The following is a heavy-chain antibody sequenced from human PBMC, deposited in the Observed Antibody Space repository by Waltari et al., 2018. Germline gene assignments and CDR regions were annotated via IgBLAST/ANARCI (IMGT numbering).Heavy chain of an antibody. CDR2: VDEEGSGP. CDR3: SRSPAGYSRSDY. CDR1: GFAFSSYW. D-gene: IGHD5-18*01. V-gene: IGHV3-74*01. J-gene: IGHJ4*02. Sequence: EVRLEESGGGLVQPGGSLRLSCAASGFAFSSYWMHWVRQAPGKGLVWASRVDEEGSGPTYADSVMGRFTISRDNAKNTVYLEMNSLRAEDTVVYYCSRSPAGYSRSDYWGQGTLVTVSS.